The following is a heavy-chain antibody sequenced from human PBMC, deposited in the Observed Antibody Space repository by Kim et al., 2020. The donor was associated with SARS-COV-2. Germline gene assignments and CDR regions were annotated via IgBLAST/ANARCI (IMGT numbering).Heavy chain of an antibody. V-gene: IGHV3-48*02. D-gene: IGHD6-13*01. CDR2: ISRGGNTM. CDR1: GFTLNSYR. CDR3: ATCIAAAGTGYYDMDV. Sequence: GGSLRLSCAASGFTLNSYRMNWVRQAPGKGLEWVSYISRGGNTMYYADSVKGRFTISRDNAKNSLYLQMNSLRDEDTAVYYCATCIAAAGTGYYDMDVWGQGTMVTVSS. J-gene: IGHJ6*02.